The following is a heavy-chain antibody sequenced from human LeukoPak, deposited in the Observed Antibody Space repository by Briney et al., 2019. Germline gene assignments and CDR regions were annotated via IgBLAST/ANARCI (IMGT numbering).Heavy chain of an antibody. J-gene: IGHJ3*02. D-gene: IGHD6-19*01. CDR1: GFTFSSYG. V-gene: IGHV3-30*02. CDR3: AVGASGWYAFGI. CDR2: IRYDGSNK. Sequence: PGGSLRLSCVASGFTFSSYGMHWVRQAPGRGLEWVAFIRYDGSNKYYIDSVKGRFTISKDNSKNTLYLQMNSLRAEDTAVYYCAVGASGWYAFGIWGQGTMVTVSS.